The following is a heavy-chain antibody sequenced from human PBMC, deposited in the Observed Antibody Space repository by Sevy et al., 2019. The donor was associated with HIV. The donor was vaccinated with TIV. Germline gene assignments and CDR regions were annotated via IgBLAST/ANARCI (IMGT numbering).Heavy chain of an antibody. V-gene: IGHV3-23*01. CDR2: ISGSGGST. CDR3: AKLDCSGGSCYDFDY. D-gene: IGHD2-15*01. CDR1: GFTVGSNY. Sequence: GSLRLSCAASGFTVGSNYMSWVRQAPGKGLEWVSAISGSGGSTYYADSVKGRFTISRDNSKNTLYLQMNSLRAEDTAVYYCAKLDCSGGSCYDFDYWGQGTLVTVSS. J-gene: IGHJ4*02.